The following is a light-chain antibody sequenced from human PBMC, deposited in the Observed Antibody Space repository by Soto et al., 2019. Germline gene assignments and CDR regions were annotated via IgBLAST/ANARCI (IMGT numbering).Light chain of an antibody. CDR3: SSYTSDNTWV. Sequence: QSVLTQPASVSGSPGQSITISCIGTSSDVGGHNYVSWYQQYPGKAPKLIISEVSDRPSGISNRFSGSTSGNTASLTISGLQAEDEADYYCSSYTSDNTWVFGGGTKLTVL. CDR2: EVS. V-gene: IGLV2-14*01. J-gene: IGLJ3*02. CDR1: SSDVGGHNY.